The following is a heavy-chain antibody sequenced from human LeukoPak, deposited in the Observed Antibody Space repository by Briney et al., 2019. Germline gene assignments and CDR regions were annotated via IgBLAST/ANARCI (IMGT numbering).Heavy chain of an antibody. CDR1: GFTLSSYA. CDR2: ISDSGNT. Sequence: GGSLRLSCAASGFTLSSYAMSWVRQAPGKGLEWVSAISDSGNTYHADSVKGRFTISRDNSKNTLCLQMNSLRAEDTAVYYCAKAPGGIVAYWGQGTLVTVSS. V-gene: IGHV3-23*01. D-gene: IGHD3-16*01. CDR3: AKAPGGIVAY. J-gene: IGHJ4*02.